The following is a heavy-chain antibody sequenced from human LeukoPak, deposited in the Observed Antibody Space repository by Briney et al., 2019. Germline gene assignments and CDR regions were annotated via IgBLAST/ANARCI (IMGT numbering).Heavy chain of an antibody. Sequence: SLKVSCKASGGTFSSYTISWVRQAPGQGLEWMGRIIPILGIANYAQKFQGRVTITADKSTSTAYMELSSLRSEDTAVYYCARDRLGYCSSTSCYLDLYYFDYWGQGTLVTVSS. CDR2: IIPILGIA. D-gene: IGHD2-2*01. CDR1: GGTFSSYT. CDR3: ARDRLGYCSSTSCYLDLYYFDY. J-gene: IGHJ4*02. V-gene: IGHV1-69*04.